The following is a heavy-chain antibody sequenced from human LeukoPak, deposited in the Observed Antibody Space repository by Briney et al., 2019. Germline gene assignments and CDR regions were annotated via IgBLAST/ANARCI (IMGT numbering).Heavy chain of an antibody. CDR3: ARGHIAVAGSDY. J-gene: IGHJ4*02. CDR1: GGSISTYY. CDR2: IYTFGDT. Sequence: TSETLSLTCTVSGGSISTYYWSWIRQPAGKGLEWIGRIYTFGDTNYNPSLKSRVTMSIATSKNQFSLNLSSVTAADTAMYYCARGHIAVAGSDYWGQGILVTVSS. V-gene: IGHV4-4*07. D-gene: IGHD6-13*01.